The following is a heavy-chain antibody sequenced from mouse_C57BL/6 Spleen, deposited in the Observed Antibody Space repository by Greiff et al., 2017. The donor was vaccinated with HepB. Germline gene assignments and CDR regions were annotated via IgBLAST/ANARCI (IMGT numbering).Heavy chain of an antibody. CDR1: GYTFTSYD. CDR3: APKTNYYGSSYDYFDY. D-gene: IGHD1-1*01. V-gene: IGHV1-85*01. CDR2: IYPRDGST. J-gene: IGHJ2*01. Sequence: QVQLQQSGPELVKPGASVKLSCKASGYTFTSYDINWVKQRPGQGLEWIGWIYPRDGSTKYNEKFKGKATLTVDTSSSTAYMELHSLTSEDSAVYFCAPKTNYYGSSYDYFDYWGQGTTRTVSS.